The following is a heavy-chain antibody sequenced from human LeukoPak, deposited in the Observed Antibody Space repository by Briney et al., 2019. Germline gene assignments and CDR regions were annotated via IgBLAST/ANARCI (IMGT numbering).Heavy chain of an antibody. J-gene: IGHJ4*02. V-gene: IGHV4-59*08. D-gene: IGHD3-22*01. CDR2: IYYSGST. CDR1: GGSISSYY. Sequence: SETLSLTCTVSGGSISSYYWSWIRQPPGKGLEWIGFIYYSGSTNYNPTLKSRVTISVDTSKNQFSLKLSSVTAADTAVYYCARHYYDSSGYFYQDYWGQGTLVTVSS. CDR3: ARHYYDSSGYFYQDY.